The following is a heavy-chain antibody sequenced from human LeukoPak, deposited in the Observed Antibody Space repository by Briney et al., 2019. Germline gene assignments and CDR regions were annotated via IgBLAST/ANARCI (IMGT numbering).Heavy chain of an antibody. J-gene: IGHJ4*02. CDR1: GFTFSSYA. D-gene: IGHD5-18*01. V-gene: IGHV3-48*04. Sequence: GGSLRLSCAASGFTFSSYAMHWVRQAPGKGLEWVSYISRSGSTVYYADSVKGRFTISRDNAKNSLYLQMNSLRAEDTAVYYCASPRFGYSYGTYDYWGQGTLVTVSS. CDR3: ASPRFGYSYGTYDY. CDR2: ISRSGSTV.